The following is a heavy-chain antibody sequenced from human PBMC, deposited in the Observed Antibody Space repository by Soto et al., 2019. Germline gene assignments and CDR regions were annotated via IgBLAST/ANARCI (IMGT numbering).Heavy chain of an antibody. V-gene: IGHV5-51*01. CDR1: GYSFTSYW. Sequence: PGESLKISCKGSGYSFTSYWIGWVRQMPGEGLEWLGVIYPGDSDTRYSPSLQGQVTISVDKSISTAYLQWSSLRASDSAMYYCARSGGNANRFSEYWDQGTLVTVSS. CDR2: IYPGDSDT. D-gene: IGHD2-15*01. J-gene: IGHJ4*02. CDR3: ARSGGNANRFSEY.